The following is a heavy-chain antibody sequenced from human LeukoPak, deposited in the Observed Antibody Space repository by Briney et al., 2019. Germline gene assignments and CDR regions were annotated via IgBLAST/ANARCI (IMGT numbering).Heavy chain of an antibody. D-gene: IGHD1/OR15-1a*01. J-gene: IGHJ6*03. CDR1: GFTFSSYG. CDR2: ISGSGGST. V-gene: IGHV3-23*01. CDR3: ARVRREMKRSLGRTTEYSYYYYMDV. Sequence: PGGSLRLSCAASGFTFSSYGMSWVRQAPGKGLEWVSGISGSGGSTYYADSVKGRFTISRDISKNTLYLQMSSLRAEDTAVYYCARVRREMKRSLGRTTEYSYYYYMDVWGKGTTVTVSS.